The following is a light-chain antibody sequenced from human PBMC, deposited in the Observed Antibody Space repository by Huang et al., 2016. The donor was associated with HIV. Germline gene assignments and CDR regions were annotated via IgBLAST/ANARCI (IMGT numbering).Light chain of an antibody. V-gene: IGKV1-39*01. Sequence: IQMTQSPSSLSASEGDRVTISCRTSQNIFSALNWYQQKPGTPPKLLIFGASSLQSGVPSRCSGSGFGTDFTLTITSLQPEDFATYYCQQSYGTLPFTFGQGTKLEIK. CDR3: QQSYGTLPFT. J-gene: IGKJ2*01. CDR1: QNIFSA. CDR2: GAS.